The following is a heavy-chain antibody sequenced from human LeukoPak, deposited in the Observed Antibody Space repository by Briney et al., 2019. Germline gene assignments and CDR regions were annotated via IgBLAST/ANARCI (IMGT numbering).Heavy chain of an antibody. CDR2: ISWDGGST. J-gene: IGHJ6*02. V-gene: IGHV3-43*01. D-gene: IGHD2/OR15-2a*01. CDR3: AKGTVTTFLVDV. Sequence: PGGSLRLSCAASGFTFDDYTMHWVRQAPGKGLEWVSLISWDGGSTYYADSAKGRFTISRDNSKNSLYLQMNSLRTEDTALYYCAKGTVTTFLVDVWGQGTTVTVSS. CDR1: GFTFDDYT.